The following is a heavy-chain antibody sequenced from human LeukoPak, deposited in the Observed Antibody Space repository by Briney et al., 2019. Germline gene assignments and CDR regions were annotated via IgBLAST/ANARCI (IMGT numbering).Heavy chain of an antibody. D-gene: IGHD6-13*01. J-gene: IGHJ6*03. V-gene: IGHV4-34*01. CDR3: ARRGTGYSSSWSYSYYYYYMDV. CDR1: GGSFSGYY. CDR2: INHSGST. Sequence: PSETLSLTCAVYGGSFSGYYWSWIRQPPGKGLEWIGEINHSGSTNYNPSLKSRVTISVDTSKNQFSLKPSSVTAADTAVYYCARRGTGYSSSWSYSYYYYYMDVWGKGTTVTASS.